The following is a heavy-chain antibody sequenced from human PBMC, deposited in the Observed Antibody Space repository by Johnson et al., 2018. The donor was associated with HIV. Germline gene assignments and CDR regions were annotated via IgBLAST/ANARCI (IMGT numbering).Heavy chain of an antibody. CDR1: GITVGTNY. Sequence: MLLVESGGGLVQPGGSLRLSCAASGITVGTNYMSWVRQAPGKGLEWVSVIFSVGDVYYADSVKVRFTISRDNSKNMVYLQMNSLRPEDTAVYYCARDGRDLVTRGSFDVWGQGTVVTVSS. J-gene: IGHJ3*01. V-gene: IGHV3-66*02. CDR2: IFSVGDV. D-gene: IGHD3-9*01. CDR3: ARDGRDLVTRGSFDV.